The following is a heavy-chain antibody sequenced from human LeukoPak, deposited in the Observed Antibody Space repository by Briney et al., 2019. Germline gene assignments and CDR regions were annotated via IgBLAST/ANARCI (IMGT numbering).Heavy chain of an antibody. CDR3: ARQTGSGLFILP. V-gene: IGHV4-34*01. D-gene: IGHD3/OR15-3a*01. CDR2: INHSGNT. Sequence: SETLSLTCVVYGGSFSGYYWSWIRQPPGMGLEWIGEINHSGNTYYNASLKSQVSISIDTSKNQFSLRLTSVTAADTAVYYCARQTGSGLFILPGGQGTLVTVSS. J-gene: IGHJ4*02. CDR1: GGSFSGYY.